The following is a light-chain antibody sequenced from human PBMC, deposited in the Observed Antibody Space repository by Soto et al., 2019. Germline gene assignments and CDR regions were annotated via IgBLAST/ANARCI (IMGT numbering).Light chain of an antibody. V-gene: IGLV2-14*01. J-gene: IGLJ1*01. CDR3: SSYTSGFYV. Sequence: QSALTQPASVSGSPGQSITISCTGTSSDVGGYNYVSWYQQHPGKAPKLMIYDVSDRPSGVSNRFSGSKSGNTASLTISVLKAEDEADYYCSSYTSGFYVFGTGTQLTVL. CDR2: DVS. CDR1: SSDVGGYNY.